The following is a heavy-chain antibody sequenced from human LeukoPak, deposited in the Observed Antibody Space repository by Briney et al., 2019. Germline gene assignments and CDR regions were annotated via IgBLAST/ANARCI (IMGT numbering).Heavy chain of an antibody. CDR1: GYTLTGYY. D-gene: IGHD1-14*01. J-gene: IGHJ4*02. CDR2: INGNSGGT. V-gene: IGHV1-2*02. Sequence: ASVKVSCKASGYTLTGYYMHWVRQAPGQGLEWMGWINGNSGGTKYAQKFEGRVTMTSDTSTSTVQMDLGSLRSDDTAVYYCARENIEPWPAFDYWGQGTPVTVSS. CDR3: ARENIEPWPAFDY.